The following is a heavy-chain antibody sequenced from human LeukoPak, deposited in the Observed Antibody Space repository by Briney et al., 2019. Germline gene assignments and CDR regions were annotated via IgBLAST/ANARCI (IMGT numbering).Heavy chain of an antibody. CDR3: ARVGNGSPLEC. D-gene: IGHD6-19*01. CDR2: INGDGSST. V-gene: IGHV3-74*01. J-gene: IGHJ4*02. CDR1: GFSFSTYW. Sequence: PGGSLRLSCAASGFSFSTYWMHWVRQAPGKGLVWVSRINGDGSSTNYADSVKGRFTISRDNAKNTLYLQMNSLRAEDTAVYYCARVGNGSPLECWGQGTLVTVSS.